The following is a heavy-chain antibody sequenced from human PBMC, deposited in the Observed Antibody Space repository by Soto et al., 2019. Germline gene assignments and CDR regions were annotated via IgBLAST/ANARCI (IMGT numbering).Heavy chain of an antibody. CDR2: IIPILGIA. J-gene: IGHJ4*02. D-gene: IGHD2-15*01. Sequence: QVQLVQSGAEVKKPGSSVKVSCKASGGTFSSYTISWVRQVPGQGLEWMGRIIPILGIANYAQKFQGRVTITADKSMSTAYMELSSLRSEDTAVYYCARDRMDCSGGSCYSEGIDYWGQGTLVTVSS. V-gene: IGHV1-69*08. CDR1: GGTFSSYT. CDR3: ARDRMDCSGGSCYSEGIDY.